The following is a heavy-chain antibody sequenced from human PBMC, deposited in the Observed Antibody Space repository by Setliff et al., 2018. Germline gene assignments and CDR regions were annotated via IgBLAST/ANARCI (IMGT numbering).Heavy chain of an antibody. J-gene: IGHJ4*02. CDR2: IYRTGGT. D-gene: IGHD6-13*01. Sequence: PSETLSLTCAVSGGSITSDNWWSWVRQPPGKGLEWIGEIYRTGGTNYNPSLKSRLTMSVDKSKNEYSLNLNSVTAADTAVYYCAREGSIAAAPFDFDYWGQGTLVTVSS. V-gene: IGHV4-4*02. CDR1: GGSITSDNW. CDR3: AREGSIAAAPFDFDY.